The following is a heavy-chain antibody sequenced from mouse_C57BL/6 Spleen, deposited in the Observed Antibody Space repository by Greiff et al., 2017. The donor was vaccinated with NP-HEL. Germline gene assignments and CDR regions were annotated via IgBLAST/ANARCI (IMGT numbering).Heavy chain of an antibody. D-gene: IGHD2-12*01. J-gene: IGHJ2*01. V-gene: IGHV1-15*01. CDR3: TRRGTTFDY. CDR2: IDPETGGT. CDR1: GYTFTDYE. Sequence: QVQLQQSGAELVRPGASVTLSCKASGYTFTDYEMHWVKQTPVHGLEWIGAIDPETGGTAYNQKFKGKAILTADKSSSTAYMELRSLTSDDSAVYYCTRRGTTFDYWGQGTTLTVSS.